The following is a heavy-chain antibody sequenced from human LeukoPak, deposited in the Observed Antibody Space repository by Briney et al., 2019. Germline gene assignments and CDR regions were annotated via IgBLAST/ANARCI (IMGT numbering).Heavy chain of an antibody. CDR3: ARDSQDSGYNDYFIDV. Sequence: PSETLSLTCTVSGGAISSYFWGWIRQSPGKGLEWIGYIHHSWGTKSNPSLKSRVTISVDTSRNQFSLKLSSVTAADTGVYYCARDSQDSGYNDYFIDVWGKGTTVTVSS. CDR2: IHHSWGT. D-gene: IGHD3-22*01. CDR1: GGAISSYF. J-gene: IGHJ6*03. V-gene: IGHV4-59*01.